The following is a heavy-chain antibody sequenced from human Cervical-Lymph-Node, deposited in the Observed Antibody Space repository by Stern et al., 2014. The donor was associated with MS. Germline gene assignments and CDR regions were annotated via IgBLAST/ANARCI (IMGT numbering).Heavy chain of an antibody. Sequence: VQLVQSGAEVKKPGSSGKVSCKASGDTFSSYAINWVRKVPGQGLEWMGGITPVFGTTNYAQKFQGRVTITADKSTNTAYMELMTLRSEDTAVYYCARGGGLVGYFDYWGQGTLVSVSS. V-gene: IGHV1-69*06. CDR3: ARGGGLVGYFDY. CDR2: ITPVFGTT. D-gene: IGHD1-26*01. J-gene: IGHJ4*02. CDR1: GDTFSSYA.